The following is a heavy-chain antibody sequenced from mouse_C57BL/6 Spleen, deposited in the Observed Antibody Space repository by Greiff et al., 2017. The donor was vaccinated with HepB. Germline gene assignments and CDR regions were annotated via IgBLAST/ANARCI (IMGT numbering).Heavy chain of an antibody. CDR1: GYAFSSSW. D-gene: IGHD1-1*01. Sequence: QVQLKESGPELVKPGASVKISCKASGYAFSSSWMNWVKQRPGKGLEWIGRIYPGDGDTNYNGKFKGKATLTADKSSSTAYMQLSSLTSEDSAVYLCARSGGSSPFAYWGQGTLVTVSA. V-gene: IGHV1-82*01. J-gene: IGHJ3*01. CDR2: IYPGDGDT. CDR3: ARSGGSSPFAY.